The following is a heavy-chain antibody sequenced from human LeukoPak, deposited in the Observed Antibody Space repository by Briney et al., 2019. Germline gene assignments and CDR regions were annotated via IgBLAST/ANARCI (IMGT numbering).Heavy chain of an antibody. CDR3: ARWFIVVVPAAFDY. J-gene: IGHJ4*02. Sequence: GGSLRLSWAASGFTFSSYGMQWVRQAPGKGLEWVGFIRSDGSNKYYADSVKGRFTISRDNSKNTLYLQMASLKSEGTTVYYCARWFIVVVPAAFDYWGQGTLVTVSS. CDR2: IRSDGSNK. CDR1: GFTFSSYG. V-gene: IGHV3-30*02. D-gene: IGHD2-2*01.